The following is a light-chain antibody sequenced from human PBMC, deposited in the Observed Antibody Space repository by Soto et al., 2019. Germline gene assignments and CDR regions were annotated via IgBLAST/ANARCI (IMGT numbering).Light chain of an antibody. V-gene: IGKV3-20*01. Sequence: EFVLTQSPGTLSLSPGERGTLSCRASQSVSSGYLAWYQQKPGQAPRLLIYDASSRATGIPDRFSGSGSGTDFTLTISRLEPEDFAVYYCQQYGGSPRTFGQGTKV. CDR1: QSVSSGY. CDR3: QQYGGSPRT. J-gene: IGKJ1*01. CDR2: DAS.